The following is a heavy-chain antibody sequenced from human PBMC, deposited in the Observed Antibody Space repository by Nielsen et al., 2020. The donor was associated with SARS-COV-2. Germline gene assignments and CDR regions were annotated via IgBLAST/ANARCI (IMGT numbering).Heavy chain of an antibody. CDR2: IYYSGST. D-gene: IGHD2-2*01. V-gene: IGHV4-59*12. J-gene: IGHJ6*02. CDR1: GGSISSYY. CDR3: ARGIVVVPAAQTNYYYYYGMDV. Sequence: SETLSLTCTVSGGSISSYYWSWIRQPPGKGLEWIGYIYYSGSTNYNPSLKSRVTISVDTSKNQFSLKLSSVTAADTAVYYCARGIVVVPAAQTNYYYYYGMDVWGQGTTVTVSS.